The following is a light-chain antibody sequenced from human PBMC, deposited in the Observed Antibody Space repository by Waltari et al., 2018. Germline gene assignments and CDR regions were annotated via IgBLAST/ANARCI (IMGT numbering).Light chain of an antibody. Sequence: DIQLTQSPSFLSASVGDRVTIACRASQGISSHLAWYQQKPGNAPKLLIYPASTLQSGVPARFGGSGSGTEFTLTISSLQPEDFATYYCPQVIFYPLTFGGGTKVDIK. CDR1: QGISSH. CDR2: PAS. V-gene: IGKV1-9*01. CDR3: PQVIFYPLT. J-gene: IGKJ4*01.